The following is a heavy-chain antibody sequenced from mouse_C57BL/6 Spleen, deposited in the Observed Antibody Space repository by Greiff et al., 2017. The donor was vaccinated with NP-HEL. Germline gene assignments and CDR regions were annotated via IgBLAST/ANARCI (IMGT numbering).Heavy chain of an antibody. Sequence: VQLQQSGAELVMPGASVKLSCKASGYTFTSYWMHWVKQRPGQGLEWIGEIDPSDSYTNYNQKFKGKSTLTVDKSSSTAYMQLSSLTSEDSAVYYCARGDDSNYALFADWGQGTLVTVSA. CDR1: GYTFTSYW. CDR2: IDPSDSYT. J-gene: IGHJ3*01. CDR3: ARGDDSNYALFAD. D-gene: IGHD2-5*01. V-gene: IGHV1-69*01.